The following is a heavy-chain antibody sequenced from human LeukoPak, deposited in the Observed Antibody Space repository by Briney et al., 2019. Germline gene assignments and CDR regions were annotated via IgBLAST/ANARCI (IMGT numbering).Heavy chain of an antibody. J-gene: IGHJ4*02. CDR3: ARDSGEYHFDY. Sequence: ASVKVSCKLSGYTFTGYYMHWVRQAPGQGLEWMGRINPNSGATNYAQKFQGRVTISRDTSASTAYMELSSLTSEDTAVYYYARDSGEYHFDYWGQGTLVTVSS. V-gene: IGHV1-2*06. D-gene: IGHD2-15*01. CDR1: GYTFTGYY. CDR2: INPNSGAT.